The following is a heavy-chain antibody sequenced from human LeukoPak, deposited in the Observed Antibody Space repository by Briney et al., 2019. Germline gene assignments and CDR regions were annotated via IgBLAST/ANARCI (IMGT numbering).Heavy chain of an antibody. CDR3: AREVVRGVILGWFDP. CDR2: ISGSGGST. Sequence: GGSLRLSCAASGFTFSSYAMSWVRQAPGKGLEWVSAISGSGGSTYYADSVKGRFTISRDNSKNTLYLQMNSLRAEDTAVYYCAREVVRGVILGWFDPWGQGTLVTVSS. CDR1: GFTFSSYA. D-gene: IGHD3-10*01. J-gene: IGHJ5*02. V-gene: IGHV3-23*01.